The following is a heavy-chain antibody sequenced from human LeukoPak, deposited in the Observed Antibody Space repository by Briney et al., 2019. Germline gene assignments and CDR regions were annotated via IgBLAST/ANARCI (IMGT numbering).Heavy chain of an antibody. CDR1: GFTISSSY. CDR2: IYGADTI. J-gene: IGHJ4*02. V-gene: IGHV3-66*01. CDR3: ARGARGAYFDY. D-gene: IGHD4/OR15-4a*01. Sequence: GGSLRLSCAASGFTISSSYMSWVRQVPGKGLEWVSYIYGADTIYYAYFVKDRFTISRDSNRNILYLQMNSLRADDTAVYYCARGARGAYFDYWGQGTLVTVSS.